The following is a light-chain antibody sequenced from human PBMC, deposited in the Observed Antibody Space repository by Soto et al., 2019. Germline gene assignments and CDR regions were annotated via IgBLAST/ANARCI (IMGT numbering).Light chain of an antibody. CDR3: CSYAGSSTF. V-gene: IGLV2-23*02. CDR1: SSDVGSYNL. CDR2: EVS. Sequence: QSALTQPASVSGSPGQSITISCTGTSSDVGSYNLVSWYQQHPGKAPKLMIYEVSKRPSGVSNRFSGSKSGNTASLTISGLQAEDEADYYCCSYAGSSTFFGTGTKV. J-gene: IGLJ1*01.